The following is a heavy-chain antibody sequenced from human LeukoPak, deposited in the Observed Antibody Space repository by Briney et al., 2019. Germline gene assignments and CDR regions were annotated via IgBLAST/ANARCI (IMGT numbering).Heavy chain of an antibody. V-gene: IGHV4-4*07. CDR3: ARGRYCTDGSCYFDY. CDR2: IYTSGTT. D-gene: IGHD2-15*01. J-gene: IGHJ4*02. Sequence: SETLSLTCTVSRGSISTFYRSWIRQPAGKGLEWIGHIYTSGTTNYNPSLKSRVTMSIDTSKNQFSLKLSSVTAADTAVYYCARGRYCTDGSCYFDYWGQGTLVTVSS. CDR1: RGSISTFY.